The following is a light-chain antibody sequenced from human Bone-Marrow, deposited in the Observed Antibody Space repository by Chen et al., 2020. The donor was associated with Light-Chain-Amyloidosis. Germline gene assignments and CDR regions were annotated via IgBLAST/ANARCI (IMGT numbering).Light chain of an antibody. Sequence: SYVLTQPSSVSVAPGQTATIACGGKNIGSTSVPWYQQTPGQAPLLVVYDDSDRPSGIPERLSGYNSGNTATLTISRVEAGDEADYYCQVWDRSSDRPVFGGGTKLTVL. CDR1: NIGSTS. V-gene: IGLV3-21*02. CDR3: QVWDRSSDRPV. J-gene: IGLJ3*02. CDR2: DDS.